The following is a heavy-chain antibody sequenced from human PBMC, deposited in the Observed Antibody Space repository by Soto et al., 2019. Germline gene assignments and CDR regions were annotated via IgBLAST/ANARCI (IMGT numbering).Heavy chain of an antibody. Sequence: GESLKIYCKGSGYSFTNYSIGWVRQMPGKGLEWMGIIYPGDSDTRYSPSFQGQVTISADKSITTAYLQWSSLKASDTAMYYCARQRRWSTVTSWGSTTYYYYGMDVWGQGTTVTVSS. CDR1: GYSFTNYS. D-gene: IGHD3-16*01. CDR2: IYPGDSDT. J-gene: IGHJ6*02. V-gene: IGHV5-51*01. CDR3: ARQRRWSTVTSWGSTTYYYYGMDV.